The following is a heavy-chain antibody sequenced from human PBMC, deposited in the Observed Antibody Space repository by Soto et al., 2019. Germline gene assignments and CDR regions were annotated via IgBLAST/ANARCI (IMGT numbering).Heavy chain of an antibody. D-gene: IGHD5-12*01. CDR3: AKDIASSGYDYFDY. V-gene: IGHV3-9*01. Sequence: PGGSLRLSCAASGFTFDDYAMHWVRQAPGRGLEWVSGISWNSGSIGYADSVKGRFTISRDNAKNSLYLQMNSLRAEDTALYYCAKDIASSGYDYFDYWGQGTLVTVSS. J-gene: IGHJ4*02. CDR2: ISWNSGSI. CDR1: GFTFDDYA.